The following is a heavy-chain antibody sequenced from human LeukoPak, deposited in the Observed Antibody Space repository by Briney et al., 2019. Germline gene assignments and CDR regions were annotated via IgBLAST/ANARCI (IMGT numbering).Heavy chain of an antibody. CDR1: VGFNSSQY. CDR2: IYYRGST. CDR3: ARVYYCDSSSYSFDY. J-gene: IGHJ4*02. D-gene: IGHD3-22*01. V-gene: IGHV4-59*11. Sequence: SETLSLTRTVSVGFNSSQYWRGMRQPPARGLEGMGYIYYRGSTNYTPSRKSRVTISVDTSKYQFSLKLSSVAAADTAVYYCARVYYCDSSSYSFDYWGQGTLVTVSS.